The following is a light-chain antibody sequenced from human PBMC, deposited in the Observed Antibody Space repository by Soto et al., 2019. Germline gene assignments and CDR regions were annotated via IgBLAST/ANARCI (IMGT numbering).Light chain of an antibody. CDR1: SSNIGAGYA. V-gene: IGLV1-40*01. CDR3: QSYDSSLSGSV. J-gene: IGLJ3*02. CDR2: DNI. Sequence: QSVLTQPPSVSGAPGQRVTISCTGSSSNIGAGYAVHWYQQLPGTTPKLLIYDNINRPSGVPDRFSGSKSGTSASLAITGLQAEDEADYYCQSYDSSLSGSVFGGGTKVTVL.